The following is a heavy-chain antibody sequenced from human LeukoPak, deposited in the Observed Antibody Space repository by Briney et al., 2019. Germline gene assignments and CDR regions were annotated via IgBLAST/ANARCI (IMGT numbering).Heavy chain of an antibody. V-gene: IGHV4-34*01. CDR2: INHSGST. CDR3: ARVFRRLLWFGEPNWFDP. D-gene: IGHD3-10*01. Sequence: GSLRLSCAASGFTFSSYAMSWVRQAPGKGLEWIGEINHSGSTNYNPSLKSRVTISVDTSKNQFSLKLSSVTAADTAVYYCARVFRRLLWFGEPNWFDPWGQGTLVTVSS. CDR1: GFTFSSYA. J-gene: IGHJ5*02.